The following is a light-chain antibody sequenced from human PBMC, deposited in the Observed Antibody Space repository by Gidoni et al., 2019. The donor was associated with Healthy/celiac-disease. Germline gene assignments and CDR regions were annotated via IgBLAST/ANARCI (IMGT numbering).Light chain of an antibody. J-gene: IGKJ2*01. V-gene: IGKV1-5*01. CDR3: QQYNSYSYT. CDR2: DAS. Sequence: DIQMTLSPSTLSASVGDRVTITCRASQSISSWLAWYQQKPGKAPKLLIYDASSLESGVPSRVSSSGSGTEFTLTISSLQPDDFATYYCQQYNSYSYTFGQGTKLEIK. CDR1: QSISSW.